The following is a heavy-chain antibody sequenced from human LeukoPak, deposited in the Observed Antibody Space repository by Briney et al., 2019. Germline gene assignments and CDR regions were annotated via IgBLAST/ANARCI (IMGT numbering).Heavy chain of an antibody. J-gene: IGHJ4*02. V-gene: IGHV4-59*01. CDR3: ARENPSGYYNRPIDY. D-gene: IGHD3-22*01. Sequence: SETLSLTCTVSGASISSYYWSWIRQPPGKVLEWIGDIYYSGSIKYNPSLKSRVTMSVDTSKNQFSLKLSSVTAADTAIYYCARENPSGYYNRPIDYWGQGTLVTVSS. CDR2: IYYSGSI. CDR1: GASISSYY.